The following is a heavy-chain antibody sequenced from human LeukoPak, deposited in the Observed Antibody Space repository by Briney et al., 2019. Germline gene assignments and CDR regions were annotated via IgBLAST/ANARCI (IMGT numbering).Heavy chain of an antibody. V-gene: IGHV3-23*01. J-gene: IGHJ4*02. CDR1: GFTFSSYA. CDR2: SGSGGST. Sequence: GGSLRLSCAASGFTFSSYAMSWVRQAPGKGLEWVSTSGSGGSTYYADSVKGRFTISRDISKNTLSLQMNSLRADDTAVYYCAKAKYSSSSDLLDYWGQGTLVTVSS. CDR3: AKAKYSSSSDLLDY. D-gene: IGHD6-6*01.